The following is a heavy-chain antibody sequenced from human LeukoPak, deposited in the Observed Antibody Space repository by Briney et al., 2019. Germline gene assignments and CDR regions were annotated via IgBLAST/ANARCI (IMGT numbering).Heavy chain of an antibody. CDR2: INPNSGGT. CDR1: GYTFTGYY. V-gene: IGHV1-2*02. J-gene: IGHJ4*02. Sequence: ASVKVSCKASGYTFTGYYMHWVRQAPGQGLEWMGWINPNSGGTNYAQKFQGRVTVTRDTSISTAYMELSRLRSDDTAVYYCARASLGEDIVVVPAFDYWGQGTLVTVSS. CDR3: ARASLGEDIVVVPAFDY. D-gene: IGHD2-2*01.